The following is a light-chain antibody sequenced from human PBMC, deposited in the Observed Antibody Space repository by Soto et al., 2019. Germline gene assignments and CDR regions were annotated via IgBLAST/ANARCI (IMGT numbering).Light chain of an antibody. CDR3: CSYAGSYTFVL. CDR2: EVS. Sequence: QSALTQPRSVSGSPGQSVTISCTGTRSDVGGYKYVSWYQQRPGKAPKLILYEVSKRPSGVPDRFSGSKSGGTASLSISGLQAEDEADYYCCSYAGSYTFVLFGGGTQLTVL. V-gene: IGLV2-11*01. CDR1: RSDVGGYKY. J-gene: IGLJ2*01.